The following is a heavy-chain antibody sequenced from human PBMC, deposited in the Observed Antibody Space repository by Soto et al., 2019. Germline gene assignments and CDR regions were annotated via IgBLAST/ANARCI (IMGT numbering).Heavy chain of an antibody. D-gene: IGHD6-19*01. J-gene: IGHJ3*01. CDR2: IWDDGRDK. Sequence: QVQLLESGGGVVQSGTSLRLSCVASGFTLSSHGMHWVRQAPGKGLEWVSFIWDDGRDKYYADSVEGRFLISRDNSKNTMTLAVKTLRPEDTALYYCVRGATTTGWFDAFDLWGRGTMVTVSS. V-gene: IGHV3-33*03. CDR1: GFTLSSHG. CDR3: VRGATTTGWFDAFDL.